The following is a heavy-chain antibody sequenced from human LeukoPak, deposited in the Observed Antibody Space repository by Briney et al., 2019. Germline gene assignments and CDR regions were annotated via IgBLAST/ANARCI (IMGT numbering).Heavy chain of an antibody. CDR3: ARVPSDIVVVVAARGRSDFDY. V-gene: IGHV3-30*03. J-gene: IGHJ4*02. CDR1: GFTFSSYG. D-gene: IGHD2-15*01. Sequence: GRSLRLSCAASGFTFSSYGMHWVRQAPGKGLEWVAVISYDGSNKYYADSVKGRFTISRDNSKNTLYLQMNSLRAEDTAVYYCARVPSDIVVVVAARGRSDFDYWGQGTLVTVSS. CDR2: ISYDGSNK.